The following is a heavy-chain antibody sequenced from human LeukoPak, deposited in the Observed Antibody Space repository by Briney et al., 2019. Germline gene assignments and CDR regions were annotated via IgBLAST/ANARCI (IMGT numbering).Heavy chain of an antibody. CDR2: IYYSGGT. CDR1: GGSMNSYY. D-gene: IGHD3-10*01. CDR3: ARGYSYYGY. Sequence: SETPSLTCTVSGGSMNSYYWSWIRQPPGKGLEWIGYIYYSGGTNFNPSLKSRLTISVDTSKNQFSLKLSSVTAADTAVYYRARGYSYYGYWGQGTLVTVSS. J-gene: IGHJ4*02. V-gene: IGHV4-59*08.